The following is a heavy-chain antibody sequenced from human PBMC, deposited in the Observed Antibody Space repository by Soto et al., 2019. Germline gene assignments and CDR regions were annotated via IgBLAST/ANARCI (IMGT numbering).Heavy chain of an antibody. J-gene: IGHJ4*02. CDR1: GYSFTSYW. V-gene: IGHV5-51*01. CDR2: IYPGDSDT. Sequence: GESLKISCKGSGYSFTSYWIGWVRQMPGKGLEWMGIIYPGDSDTGYSPSFQGQVTISADKSISTAYLQWSSLKASDTAMYYCARSHPRYSSSWSHPFDYWGQGTLVTVSS. D-gene: IGHD6-13*01. CDR3: ARSHPRYSSSWSHPFDY.